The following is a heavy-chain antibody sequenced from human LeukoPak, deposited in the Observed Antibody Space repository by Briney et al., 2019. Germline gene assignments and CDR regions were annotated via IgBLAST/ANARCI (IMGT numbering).Heavy chain of an antibody. V-gene: IGHV1-8*03. D-gene: IGHD6-13*01. J-gene: IGHJ4*02. Sequence: GASVKVSCKASGYTFTSYDINWVRQATGQGLEWMGWMNPNSGNTGYAQKFQGRVTITRNTSISTAYMELSSLRSDDTAVYYCARDYSSSWYIIGEIDYWGQGTLVTVSS. CDR1: GYTFTSYD. CDR2: MNPNSGNT. CDR3: ARDYSSSWYIIGEIDY.